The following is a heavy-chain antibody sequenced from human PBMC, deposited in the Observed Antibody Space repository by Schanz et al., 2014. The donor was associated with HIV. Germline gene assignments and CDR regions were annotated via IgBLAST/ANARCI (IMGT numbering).Heavy chain of an antibody. V-gene: IGHV3-23*01. D-gene: IGHD3-10*01. CDR2: IDNNGGRT. CDR3: AKCPTMVRGTGMDV. Sequence: EVQLLESGGGLVQPGGSLRLTCAASGLTFSGSAMNWVRQAPGKGLECVSSIDNNGGRTYYADSVKGRFTISRDNSKNTLYLQMDSLRAEDTAVYYCAKCPTMVRGTGMDVWGQGTTVTVSS. J-gene: IGHJ6*02. CDR1: GLTFSGSA.